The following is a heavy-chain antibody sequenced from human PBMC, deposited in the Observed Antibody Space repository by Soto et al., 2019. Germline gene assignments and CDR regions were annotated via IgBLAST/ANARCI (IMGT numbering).Heavy chain of an antibody. CDR1: GFTFSSYG. D-gene: IGHD1-1*01. Sequence: GGSLRLSCAASGFTFSSYGMSWVRQAPGKGLEWVSAISGSDGLTNYADSVKGRFTVSRDNSKSTLYLQMNSLRTEDAAVYFCARRTPGSFAFDIWGQGTMVTV. CDR3: ARRTPGSFAFDI. CDR2: ISGSDGLT. J-gene: IGHJ3*02. V-gene: IGHV3-23*01.